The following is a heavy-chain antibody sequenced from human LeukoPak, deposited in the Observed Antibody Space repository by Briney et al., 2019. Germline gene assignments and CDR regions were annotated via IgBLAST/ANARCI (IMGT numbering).Heavy chain of an antibody. Sequence: PGGSLRLSCAASGFTFSSYAMSWVRQAPGKGLEWVSAISGSGGSTYYADSVKGRFTISRDNSKNTLYLQMNSLRAEDTAVYYCAPRADYYDSGSMDYWGQGTLVTVSS. CDR2: ISGSGGST. D-gene: IGHD3-22*01. V-gene: IGHV3-23*01. CDR3: APRADYYDSGSMDY. J-gene: IGHJ4*02. CDR1: GFTFSSYA.